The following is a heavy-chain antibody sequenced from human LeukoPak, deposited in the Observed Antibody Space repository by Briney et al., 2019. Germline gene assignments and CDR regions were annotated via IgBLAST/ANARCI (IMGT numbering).Heavy chain of an antibody. J-gene: IGHJ4*02. V-gene: IGHV4-39*07. CDR3: ARVVGATFVGQVYFDY. D-gene: IGHD1-26*01. CDR1: GGSISSSSYY. CDR2: IYYSGST. Sequence: SETLSLTCTVSGGSISSSSYYWGWIRQPPGKGLEWIGSIYYSGSTYYNPSLKSRVTISVDTSKNQFSLKLSSVTAADTAVYYCARVVGATFVGQVYFDYWGQGTLVTVSS.